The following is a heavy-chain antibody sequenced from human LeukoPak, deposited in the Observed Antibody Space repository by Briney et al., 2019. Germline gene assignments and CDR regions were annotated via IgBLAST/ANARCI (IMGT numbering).Heavy chain of an antibody. J-gene: IGHJ4*02. Sequence: GGSLRLSCSASGFTFSSHTMHWVRQAPGKGLEYVSAISSNGGTTYYADSVKGRFTISRDNSKNSLYLQMSSLRAEDTAVYYCANIVARYRRYDYWGQGTLVTVSS. D-gene: IGHD2-15*01. CDR3: ANIVARYRRYDY. V-gene: IGHV3-64D*06. CDR2: ISSNGGTT. CDR1: GFTFSSHT.